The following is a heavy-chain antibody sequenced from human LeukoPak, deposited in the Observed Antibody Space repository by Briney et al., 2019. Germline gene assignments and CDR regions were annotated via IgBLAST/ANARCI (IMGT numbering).Heavy chain of an antibody. J-gene: IGHJ4*02. Sequence: ASVKVSCKASGYTFTGYYMHWVRQAPGQGLEWMGRINPNSGGTNYAQKFQGRVTMTRDTSISTAYMELSRLRSDDTAVYYCARELGVGITMIVVVTHFVYWGREPWSPSPQ. CDR3: ARELGVGITMIVVVTHFVY. V-gene: IGHV1-2*06. CDR1: GYTFTGYY. D-gene: IGHD3-22*01. CDR2: INPNSGGT.